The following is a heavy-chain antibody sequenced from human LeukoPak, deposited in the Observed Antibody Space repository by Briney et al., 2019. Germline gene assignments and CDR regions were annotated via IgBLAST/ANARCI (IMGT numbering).Heavy chain of an antibody. Sequence: ASVKVSCKASGYTFTGDYMHWVRQAPGQGLEWMGRINPNSGGTNYAQKFQGRVTMTRDTSISTAYMELSRLRPDDTAVYYCAIAPSGYSNYVGDWWGQGTLVTVSS. CDR1: GYTFTGDY. V-gene: IGHV1-2*06. CDR3: AIAPSGYSNYVGDW. J-gene: IGHJ4*02. D-gene: IGHD4-11*01. CDR2: INPNSGGT.